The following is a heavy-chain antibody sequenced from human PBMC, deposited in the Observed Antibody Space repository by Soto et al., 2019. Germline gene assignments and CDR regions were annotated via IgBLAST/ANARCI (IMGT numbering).Heavy chain of an antibody. D-gene: IGHD6-19*01. V-gene: IGHV1-46*03. CDR3: SRAVARYDAFDT. CDR2: LNPNGGST. J-gene: IGHJ3*02. CDR1: GYTFTSYF. Sequence: ASVKVSCKASGYTFTSYFMHWVRQAPGQGLEWMGILNPNGGSTTYAQKFQGRVTMTRDTSTSTVYMELSSLRSEDTAVYYCSRAVARYDAFDTWGKGTMLTVSS.